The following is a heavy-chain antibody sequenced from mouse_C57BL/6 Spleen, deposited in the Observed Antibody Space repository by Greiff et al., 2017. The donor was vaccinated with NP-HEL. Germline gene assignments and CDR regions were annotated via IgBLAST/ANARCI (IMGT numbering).Heavy chain of an antibody. D-gene: IGHD2-4*01. CDR3: THIYYDYGRDY. CDR2: IDPEDGDT. Sequence: VQLQQSGAELVRPGASVKLSCTASGFNIKDYYMHWVKQRPEQGLEWIGRIDPEDGDTEYAPKFQGKATMTADTSSNTAYLQLRSLTSEDTAVYYCTHIYYDYGRDYWGQGTTLTVSS. J-gene: IGHJ2*01. CDR1: GFNIKDYY. V-gene: IGHV14-1*01.